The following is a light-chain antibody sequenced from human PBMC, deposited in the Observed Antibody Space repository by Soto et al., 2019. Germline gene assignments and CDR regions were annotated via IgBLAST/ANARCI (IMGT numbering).Light chain of an antibody. V-gene: IGLV1-40*01. Sequence: QSVLTQLPSVSGAPGQRVTISCTGSSSNIGAGYDVHWYKQLPGTAPKLLIYVNSNRPSGVPDRCSGSKSGTSASLAITGLQAEDEADYYCQSYDRSLSVVFGGGTTLTVL. J-gene: IGLJ2*01. CDR3: QSYDRSLSVV. CDR2: VNS. CDR1: SSNIGAGYD.